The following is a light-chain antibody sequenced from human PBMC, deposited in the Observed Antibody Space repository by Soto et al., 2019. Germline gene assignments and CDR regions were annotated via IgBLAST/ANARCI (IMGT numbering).Light chain of an antibody. CDR2: EVS. Sequence: QSVLTQPPSASGSPGQSVTISCTGTSGDVGAYNHVSWYQQHPGKPPKFLIFEVSKRPSGVPDRFSGSKSGNTASLTVSGLQAEDEADYYCSSYAGSNKFVVFGGGTKLTVL. CDR1: SGDVGAYNH. CDR3: SSYAGSNKFVV. V-gene: IGLV2-8*01. J-gene: IGLJ3*02.